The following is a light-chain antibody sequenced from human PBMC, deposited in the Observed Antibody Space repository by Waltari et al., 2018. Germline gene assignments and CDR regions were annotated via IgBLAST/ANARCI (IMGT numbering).Light chain of an antibody. Sequence: QSALTQPASVSGSPGQSITISCTGTSSDVGGYNYVSWYQHHPGKAPKLMIYDVNKRPSGVSTRFSGSKSGNTASLTISGLQAEDEADYYCSSYTSSNTLYVFGTGTEVTVL. CDR2: DVN. J-gene: IGLJ1*01. CDR3: SSYTSSNTLYV. V-gene: IGLV2-14*03. CDR1: SSDVGGYNY.